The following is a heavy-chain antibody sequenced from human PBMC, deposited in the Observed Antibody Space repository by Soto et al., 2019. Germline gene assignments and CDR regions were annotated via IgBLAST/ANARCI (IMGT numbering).Heavy chain of an antibody. D-gene: IGHD1-26*01. CDR1: GSTFDDNG. V-gene: IGHV3-20*04. CDR2: INRNGGST. J-gene: IGHJ5*02. CDR3: ARSVGATNWFDP. Sequence: EVQLVESGGGVVRPGGSLRLSCAASGSTFDDNGMSWVRQAPGKGLEWVSGINRNGGSTGYADSVKGRFTISRDNAKNSRYLQMNSLRAEDTALYYCARSVGATNWFDPWGQGTLVTVSS.